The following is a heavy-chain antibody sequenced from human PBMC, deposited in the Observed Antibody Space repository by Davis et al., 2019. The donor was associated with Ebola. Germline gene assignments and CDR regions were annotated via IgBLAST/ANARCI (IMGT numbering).Heavy chain of an antibody. D-gene: IGHD2-2*01. CDR2: INPNSGGT. V-gene: IGHV1-2*02. CDR1: GYTFTGYY. Sequence: ASVKVSCKASGYTFTGYYMHWVRQAPGQGLEWMGWINPNSGGTNYAQKFQGRVTMTRDTSISTAYMELSRLRSDDTAVYYCARGRRGIVVVPAAQGFDPWGQGTLVTVSS. J-gene: IGHJ5*02. CDR3: ARGRRGIVVVPAAQGFDP.